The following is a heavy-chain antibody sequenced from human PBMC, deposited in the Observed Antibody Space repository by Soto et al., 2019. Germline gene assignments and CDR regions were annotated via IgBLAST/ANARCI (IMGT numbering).Heavy chain of an antibody. CDR3: ARGGAMGVDY. Sequence: VGSLRLSCTASGFTFNTHWMHWVRHAPGKGLVWVSRIYFDGITTNYADSVKGRLTVSRDNAKNTVYLHVNTLRDEDTAVYSCARGGAMGVDYWGQGTLVTVS. CDR1: GFTFNTHW. V-gene: IGHV3-74*01. CDR2: IYFDGITT. D-gene: IGHD1-26*01. J-gene: IGHJ4*02.